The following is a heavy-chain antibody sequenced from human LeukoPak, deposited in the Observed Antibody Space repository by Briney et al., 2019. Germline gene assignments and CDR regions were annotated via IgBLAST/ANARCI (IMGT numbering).Heavy chain of an antibody. V-gene: IGHV1-18*01. CDR3: AREESIGSYQFLHDY. CDR1: GYTFIRYG. D-gene: IGHD1-26*01. Sequence: ASVKVSCKASGYTFIRYGITWVRQAPGQGLEWMAWISPYNGNTKYAQKFQGRVTMTTDTSTSTAYMELRSLTSDYTAVYYCAREESIGSYQFLHDYWGQGTLVTVSS. J-gene: IGHJ4*02. CDR2: ISPYNGNT.